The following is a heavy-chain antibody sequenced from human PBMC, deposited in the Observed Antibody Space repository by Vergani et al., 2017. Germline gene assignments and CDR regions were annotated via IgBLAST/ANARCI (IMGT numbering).Heavy chain of an antibody. J-gene: IGHJ4*02. Sequence: QVQLVQSGAEVKKPGASVKVSCKAPGYTFAGYNIHWVRQAPGQGLELMGWINPNSGGTNYAQKFQGRVTMTRDTSINTAYMELSRLRSDDTAVYYCARGWSGYSTSWFFEYWGQGTLVTVSS. V-gene: IGHV1-2*02. CDR2: INPNSGGT. D-gene: IGHD6-13*01. CDR1: GYTFAGYN. CDR3: ARGWSGYSTSWFFEY.